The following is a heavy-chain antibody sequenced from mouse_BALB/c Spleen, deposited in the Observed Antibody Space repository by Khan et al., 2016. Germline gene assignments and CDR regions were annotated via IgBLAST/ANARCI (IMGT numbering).Heavy chain of an antibody. CDR2: IRSKSNNYAT. CDR3: VRESYDGYFSGFAY. V-gene: IGHV10-3*03. Sequence: EVKLEESGGGLVQPRGSLKLSCAASGFTFNTFAMHWVCQAPGKGLEWIARIRSKSNNYATYYADSVNDRFTISRDDSQSMLYLQMNNLKTEDSAMYYCVRESYDGYFSGFAYWGQGTLVTVS. J-gene: IGHJ3*01. CDR1: GFTFNTFA. D-gene: IGHD2-3*01.